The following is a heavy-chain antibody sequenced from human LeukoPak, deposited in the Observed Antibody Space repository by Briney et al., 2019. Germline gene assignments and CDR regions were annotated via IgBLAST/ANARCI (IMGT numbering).Heavy chain of an antibody. CDR1: GFTVSSNY. Sequence: PSGGSLRLSCAASGFTVSSNYMNWVRQAPGKGLEWVSYITGSSSTIYYADSVKGRFTISRDNAKNSLYLQMNSLRAEDTAVYYCARRGASSGGLDYWGQGTLVTVSS. J-gene: IGHJ4*02. CDR3: ARRGASSGGLDY. CDR2: ITGSSSTI. D-gene: IGHD6-19*01. V-gene: IGHV3-48*01.